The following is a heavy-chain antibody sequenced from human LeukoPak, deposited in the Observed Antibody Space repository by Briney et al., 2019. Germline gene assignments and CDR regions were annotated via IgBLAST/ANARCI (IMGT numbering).Heavy chain of an antibody. CDR2: IRSKAFGGTP. CDR1: GFTLDDYA. V-gene: IGHV3-49*03. CDR3: TRNTVTVHFDY. Sequence: PGGSLRLSCSASGFTLDDYAVSWFRQAPGKGLEWVGFIRSKAFGGTPEYAASVRGRFTISRDDSKSIAYLQMNSLKTEDTAVYYCTRNTVTVHFDYWSQGTLVTVSS. J-gene: IGHJ4*02. D-gene: IGHD4-17*01.